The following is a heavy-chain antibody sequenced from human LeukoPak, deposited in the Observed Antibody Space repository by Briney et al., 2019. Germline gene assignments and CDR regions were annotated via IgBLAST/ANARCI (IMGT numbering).Heavy chain of an antibody. Sequence: PGGSLRLSCAASGFTFSGSAMHWVRQASGKGLEWVGRIRSKANSYATTYAASVKGRFTISRDDSKNTAYLQMNSLKTEDTAVYYCTTTRSGSYYFDYWGQGTLVTVSS. D-gene: IGHD1-26*01. J-gene: IGHJ4*02. CDR1: GFTFSGSA. CDR3: TTTRSGSYYFDY. CDR2: IRSKANSYAT. V-gene: IGHV3-73*01.